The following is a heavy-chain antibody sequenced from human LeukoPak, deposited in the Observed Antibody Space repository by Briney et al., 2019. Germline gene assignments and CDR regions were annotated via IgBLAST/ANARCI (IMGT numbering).Heavy chain of an antibody. CDR3: ARETAAGLGF. Sequence: GGSLRLSCAASGFTFSSYWMHWVRQAPEKGLVWVSRINSGGSGTGCADSVKGRFTISRDNARNTLYLQMNSLRAEDTAVYYCARETAAGLGFWGQGTLVTVSS. CDR2: INSGGSGT. J-gene: IGHJ4*02. CDR1: GFTFSSYW. D-gene: IGHD6-13*01. V-gene: IGHV3-74*01.